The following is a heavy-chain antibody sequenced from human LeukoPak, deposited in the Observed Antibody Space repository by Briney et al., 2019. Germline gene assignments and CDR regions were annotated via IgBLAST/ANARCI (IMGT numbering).Heavy chain of an antibody. CDR3: ARGIYSSLTYFDY. V-gene: IGHV1-2*02. Sequence: ASVKVSCKASGYTFTSYGISWVRQAPGQGLEWMGWINPNSGGTNYAQKFQGRVTMTRDTSISTAYMELSRLRSDDTAVYYCARGIYSSLTYFDYWGQGTLVTVSS. J-gene: IGHJ4*02. D-gene: IGHD6-6*01. CDR2: INPNSGGT. CDR1: GYTFTSYG.